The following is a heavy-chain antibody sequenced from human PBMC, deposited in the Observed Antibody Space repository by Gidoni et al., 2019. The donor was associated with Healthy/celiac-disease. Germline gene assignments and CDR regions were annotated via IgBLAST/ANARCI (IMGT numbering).Heavy chain of an antibody. J-gene: IGHJ5*02. CDR3: ARLRQTWFDP. CDR1: GGSISSSSYY. Sequence: QLQLQESGPGLVKPSETLSLTCTVSGGSISSSSYYWGWIRQPPGKGLEWIGSIYYSGSTYYNPSLKSRVTISVDTSKNQYSLKLSSVTAADTAVYYCARLRQTWFDPWGQGTLVTVSS. CDR2: IYYSGST. V-gene: IGHV4-39*01.